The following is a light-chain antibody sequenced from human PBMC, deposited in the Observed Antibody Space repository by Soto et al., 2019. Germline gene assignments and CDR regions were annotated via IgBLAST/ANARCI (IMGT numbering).Light chain of an antibody. CDR2: GLS. CDR1: QSVSSN. CDR3: QQYNNFWT. V-gene: IGKV3-15*01. J-gene: IGKJ1*01. Sequence: EIVMTQSPATLSVSPGETATLSWRASQSVSSNLAGYHEKPGQDPMLLIYGLSTRSTDIPARFSGSGSGTEFTPTINILQSEDFPIYYCQQYNNFWTFGQGTKVEIK.